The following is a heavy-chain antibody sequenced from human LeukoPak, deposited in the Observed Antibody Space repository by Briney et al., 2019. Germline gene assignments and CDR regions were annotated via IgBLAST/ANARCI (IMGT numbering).Heavy chain of an antibody. CDR1: GGSISSGSYY. J-gene: IGHJ6*03. V-gene: IGHV4-61*02. D-gene: IGHD3-22*01. Sequence: SETLSLTCTVSGGSISSGSYYWSWIRQPAGKGLEWIGRIYTSGSTNYNPSLKSRVTMSVDTSKNQFSLKLSSVTAADTAVYYCAREPGHYYDSSGYQAGYYYYYYMDVWGKGTTVTVSS. CDR3: AREPGHYYDSSGYQAGYYYYYYMDV. CDR2: IYTSGST.